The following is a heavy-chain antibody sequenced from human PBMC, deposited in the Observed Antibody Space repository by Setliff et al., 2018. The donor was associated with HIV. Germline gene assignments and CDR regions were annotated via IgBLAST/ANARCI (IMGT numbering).Heavy chain of an antibody. V-gene: IGHV4-59*04. CDR2: MYHSGST. D-gene: IGHD3-10*01. CDR1: GGSISSYY. CDR3: ARLSGGMVPNY. Sequence: SETLSLTCTVSGGSISSYYWSWIRQPPGKGLEWIGTMYHSGSTYYNSALKNRLTISVDTSKNQFSLKLSSVTAADTAVYYCARLSGGMVPNYWGQGTLVTVSS. J-gene: IGHJ4*02.